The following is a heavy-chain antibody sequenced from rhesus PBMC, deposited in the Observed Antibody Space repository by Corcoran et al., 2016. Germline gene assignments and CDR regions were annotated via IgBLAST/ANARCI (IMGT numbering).Heavy chain of an antibody. CDR2: ISPYNGNK. CDR3: TRSIAAAGPLDS. V-gene: IGHV1-1*01. CDR1: GYTFTRYY. J-gene: IGHJ6*01. D-gene: IGHD6-31*01. Sequence: QVQLVQSGAEIKQPGASVKLSCKASGYTFTRYYMHWVRQAPGQGLEWIGLISPYNGNKGYAPNFQGRFTITTDTSTSTGDMRLSSRRSEDTAVYYCTRSIAAAGPLDSWGQGVVVTVSS.